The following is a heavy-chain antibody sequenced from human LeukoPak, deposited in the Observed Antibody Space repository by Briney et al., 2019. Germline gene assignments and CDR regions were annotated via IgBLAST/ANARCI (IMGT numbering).Heavy chain of an antibody. D-gene: IGHD5-18*01. CDR3: ARGYPGNGYTYGLHK. CDR1: GGSINNYY. CDR2: LYYGGTS. J-gene: IGHJ4*02. V-gene: IGHV4-59*12. Sequence: SETLSLTCTVPGGSINNYYWSWIRQPPGKGLEWIGHLYYGGTSNYNPALKSRVTMSIDTSSKQVSLDLSSVTAADTAVYFRARGYPGNGYTYGLHKRGQGTLVTVSS.